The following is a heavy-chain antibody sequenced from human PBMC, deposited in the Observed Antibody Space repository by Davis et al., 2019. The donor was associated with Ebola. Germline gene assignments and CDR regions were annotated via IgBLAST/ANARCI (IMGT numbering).Heavy chain of an antibody. CDR2: ISAYNGNT. CDR1: GYTFTSYG. CDR3: AREAYCGGDCYSFYYYYGMDV. Sequence: ASVKVSCKASGYTFTSYGINWVRQAPGQGLEWMGWISAYNGNTNYAQKLQGRDTMTTDTSTSTAYMELRSLRSDDTAVYYCAREAYCGGDCYSFYYYYGMDVWGQGTTVTVSS. D-gene: IGHD2-21*02. J-gene: IGHJ6*02. V-gene: IGHV1-18*01.